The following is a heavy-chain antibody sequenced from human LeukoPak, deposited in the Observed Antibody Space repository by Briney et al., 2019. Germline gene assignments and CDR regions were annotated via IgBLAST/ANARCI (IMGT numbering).Heavy chain of an antibody. CDR1: VRSIRNSSKS. V-gene: IGHV4-39*01. Sequence: SPSETLSLTFRVPVRSIRNSSKSWGCIRQPPGKGLEQTGSIYYSGETYYNPSLRSRVTISVDTSKNQFSLKLTSVTAADTAVYYCARSSAAAGPTHNWFDPWGEGTLVTVPS. D-gene: IGHD6-13*01. CDR3: ARSSAAAGPTHNWFDP. CDR2: IYYSGET. J-gene: IGHJ5*02.